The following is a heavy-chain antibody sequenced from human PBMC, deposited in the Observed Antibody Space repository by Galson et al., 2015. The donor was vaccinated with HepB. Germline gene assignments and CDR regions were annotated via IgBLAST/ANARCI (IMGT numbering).Heavy chain of an antibody. CDR2: ISYDGSNK. J-gene: IGHJ6*03. V-gene: IGHV3-30*18. CDR1: GFTFSSYG. Sequence: SLRLSCAASGFTFSSYGMHWVRQAPGKGLEWVAVISYDGSNKYYADSVKGRFTISRDNSKNTLYLQMNSLRAEDTAVYYCAKEGQAVVPAAHDYYYYYMDVWGKGTTVTVSS. CDR3: AKEGQAVVPAAHDYYYYYMDV. D-gene: IGHD2-2*01.